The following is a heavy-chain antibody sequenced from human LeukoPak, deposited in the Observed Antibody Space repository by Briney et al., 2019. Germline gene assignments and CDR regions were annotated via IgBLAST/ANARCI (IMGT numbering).Heavy chain of an antibody. V-gene: IGHV3-23*01. CDR2: ISGSGGST. CDR1: GFTFSSYG. Sequence: PWGSLRLSCAASGFTFSSYGMSWVRQAPGKGLEWVSAISGSGGSTYYADSVKGRFTISRDNSKNTLYLQMNSLRAEDTAVYYCAKEVSPLLWFGELLPHPNWFDPWGQGTLVTVSS. D-gene: IGHD3-10*01. CDR3: AKEVSPLLWFGELLPHPNWFDP. J-gene: IGHJ5*02.